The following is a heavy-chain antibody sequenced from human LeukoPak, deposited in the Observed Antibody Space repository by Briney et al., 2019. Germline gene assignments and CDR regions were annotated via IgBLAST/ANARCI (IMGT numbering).Heavy chain of an antibody. J-gene: IGHJ6*02. D-gene: IGHD1-20*01. CDR2: IYYSGST. CDR1: GGSISSYY. Sequence: SETLSLTCTVSGGSISSYYWSWIRQPPGKGLEWIGYIYYSGSTNYNPSLKSRVTISVDTSKNQFSPKLSSVTAADTAVYYCARALRARITGTTASVYGMDVWGQGTTVTVSS. CDR3: ARALRARITGTTASVYGMDV. V-gene: IGHV4-59*01.